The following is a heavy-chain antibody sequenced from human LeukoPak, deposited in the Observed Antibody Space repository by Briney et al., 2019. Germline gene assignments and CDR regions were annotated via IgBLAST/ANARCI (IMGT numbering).Heavy chain of an antibody. D-gene: IGHD3-22*01. V-gene: IGHV3-30*18. CDR3: AKDRGYYDSSGPSLAY. J-gene: IGHJ4*02. CDR1: GFTFSSYG. Sequence: PGGSLRLSCAASGFTFSSYGMHWVRQAPGKGLEWVAVISYDGSNKYYADSVKGRFTISRDNSKNTLYLQMNSLRAEDTAVYYCAKDRGYYDSSGPSLAYWGQGTLVTVSS. CDR2: ISYDGSNK.